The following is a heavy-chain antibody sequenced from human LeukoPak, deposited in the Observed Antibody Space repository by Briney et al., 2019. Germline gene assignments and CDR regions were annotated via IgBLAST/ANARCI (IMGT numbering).Heavy chain of an antibody. J-gene: IGHJ5*02. CDR1: GGSFSNYY. D-gene: IGHD2-15*01. CDR3: SCSGGSCYSRDDPVP. CDR2: INHSGST. Sequence: SETLSLTCAVSGGSFSNYYWSWVRQPPGKGLEWIGEINHSGSTKYNPSLKSRVTISVDTSKNQVSLKLTSVAAADTAIYYCSCSGGSCYSRDDPVPWGQGTLVTVSS. V-gene: IGHV4-34*01.